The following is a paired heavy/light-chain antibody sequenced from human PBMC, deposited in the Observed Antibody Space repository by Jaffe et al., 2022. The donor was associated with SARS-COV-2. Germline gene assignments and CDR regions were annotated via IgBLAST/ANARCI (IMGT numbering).Light chain of an antibody. J-gene: IGLJ3*02. CDR3: SSYRISNTQV. CDR2: DVS. CDR1: SSDVGGYNY. V-gene: IGLV2-14*01. Sequence: QSALTQPASVSGSPGQSITISCTGTSSDVGGYNYVSWYQQHPGKAPKLMIYDVSSRPSGVSNRFFGSKSGNTASLTISGLQAEDEADYYCSSYRISNTQVFGGGTKLTVL.
Heavy chain of an antibody. Sequence: EVQLLESGGGLVQPGGSLRLSCTASGFTFNSYAMSWVRQAPGRGLEWVSAISGSGGSTYYSDSVKGRFTISRDNSRNTLYLQMSSLRAEDTAVYFCAKGNSGGHFFYFDYWGQGTLVTVSS. CDR3: AKGNSGGHFFYFDY. J-gene: IGHJ4*02. V-gene: IGHV3-23*01. CDR1: GFTFNSYA. CDR2: ISGSGGST. D-gene: IGHD2-21*02.